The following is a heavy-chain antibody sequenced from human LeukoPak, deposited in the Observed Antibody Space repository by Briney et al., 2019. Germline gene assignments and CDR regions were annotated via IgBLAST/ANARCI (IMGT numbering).Heavy chain of an antibody. CDR3: AREGCTNGVCYYNWFDP. J-gene: IGHJ5*02. V-gene: IGHV4-4*07. Sequence: SETLSLTCTVSNASISSSSWRWVRQPAGKGLEWIGRVYSSGITSYNPSLKSRVTISLDKSKNRFSLTLSSVTDADTAIYHCAREGCTNGVCYYNWFDPWGQGTLVTVSS. CDR1: NASISSSS. D-gene: IGHD2-8*01. CDR2: VYSSGIT.